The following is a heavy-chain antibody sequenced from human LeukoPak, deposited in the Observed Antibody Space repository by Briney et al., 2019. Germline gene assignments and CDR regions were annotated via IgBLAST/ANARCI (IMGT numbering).Heavy chain of an antibody. V-gene: IGHV3-23*01. CDR2: ISGGGGST. J-gene: IGHJ6*02. Sequence: GGSLRLSCAASGFTFSSYAMSWVRQAPGKGLEWVSAISGGGGSTYYADSVKGRVTISRDNSKNTLYLQMNSLRAEDTAVYYCAGYGSGSFYYGMDVWGQGTTVTVSS. CDR1: GFTFSSYA. D-gene: IGHD3-10*01. CDR3: AGYGSGSFYYGMDV.